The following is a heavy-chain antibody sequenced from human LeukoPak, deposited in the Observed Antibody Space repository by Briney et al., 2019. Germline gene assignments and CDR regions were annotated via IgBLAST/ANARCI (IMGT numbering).Heavy chain of an antibody. CDR3: ARATYYYGSGSYYRDMDV. V-gene: IGHV4-38-2*02. CDR1: NYSISSGYY. J-gene: IGHJ6*03. D-gene: IGHD3-10*01. Sequence: PSETLSLTCTVSNYSISSGYYWGWIRQPPGKGLEWIGNIYHSGNTYYNPSLKSRVRMSVDTSENQFSLKLSSVTAADTAVYYCARATYYYGSGSYYRDMDVWGKGTTVTVSS. CDR2: IYHSGNT.